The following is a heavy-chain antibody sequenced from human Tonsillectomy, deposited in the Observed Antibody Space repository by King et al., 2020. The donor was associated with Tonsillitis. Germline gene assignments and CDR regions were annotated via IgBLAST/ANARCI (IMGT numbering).Heavy chain of an antibody. Sequence: LQLQDSGSRLVMPSQTLSLTCTVSGGSISSGTYSWSWIRQPPGKGLEWIGYMFYSGSAYYNPSFKSRVTLSVDRSKNQFSLKLKSVTATDTSMYYWARAANDFDWLLNAWFDPWGQGTLVTVSS. V-gene: IGHV4-30-2*01. CDR1: GGSISSGTYS. CDR3: ARAANDFDWLLNAWFDP. J-gene: IGHJ5*01. D-gene: IGHD3-9*01. CDR2: MFYSGSA.